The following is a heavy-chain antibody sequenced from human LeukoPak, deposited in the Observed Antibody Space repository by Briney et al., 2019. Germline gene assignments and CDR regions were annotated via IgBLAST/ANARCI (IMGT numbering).Heavy chain of an antibody. CDR3: ARGESSGYPHPISDDAFDI. V-gene: IGHV1-2*06. Sequence: GASVKVSCKASGYAFTGYCMHWVRQAPRQGLEWMGRINPNSGGTNYAQKFQGRVTMTRDTSISTAYMELSRLRSDDTAVYYCARGESSGYPHPISDDAFDIWGQGTMVTVSS. CDR2: INPNSGGT. CDR1: GYAFTGYC. J-gene: IGHJ3*02. D-gene: IGHD3-22*01.